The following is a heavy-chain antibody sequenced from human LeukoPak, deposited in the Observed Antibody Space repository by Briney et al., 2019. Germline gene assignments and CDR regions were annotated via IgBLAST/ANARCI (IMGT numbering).Heavy chain of an antibody. J-gene: IGHJ4*02. Sequence: SETLSLTCTVSGGSISSSSYYWGWIRQPPGKGLECIGSIYYSGGTYYNPSLKSRVTISVDTSKNQFSLKLSSVTAADTAVYYCARLGTGGHFDYWGQGTLVTVSS. CDR1: GGSISSSSYY. V-gene: IGHV4-39*01. CDR3: ARLGTGGHFDY. D-gene: IGHD3-16*01. CDR2: IYYSGGT.